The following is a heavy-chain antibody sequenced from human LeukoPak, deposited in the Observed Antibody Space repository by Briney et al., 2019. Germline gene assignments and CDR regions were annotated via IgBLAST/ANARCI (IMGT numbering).Heavy chain of an antibody. CDR1: GDSISSTNYF. J-gene: IGHJ4*02. CDR2: IYNSGRT. V-gene: IGHV4-39*01. Sequence: PSETLSLTCTVSGDSISSTNYFWGWIRQPPGQGLEWIGSIYNSGRTYYNPSLKSRVTISVDTSKNQFSLKLNSVTAADTAVYYCARLPMAAFFDYWGQGTLVTVSS. CDR3: ARLPMAAFFDY. D-gene: IGHD3-10*01.